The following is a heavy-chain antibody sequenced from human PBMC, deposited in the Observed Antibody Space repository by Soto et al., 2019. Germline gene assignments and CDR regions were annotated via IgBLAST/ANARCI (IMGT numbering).Heavy chain of an antibody. J-gene: IGHJ4*02. V-gene: IGHV1-46*01. D-gene: IGHD3-3*01. CDR3: ARAKGNEIFGVVTHPYYFDY. CDR2: INPSFGST. Sequence: ASVKVSCKASGYTFTSYYMHWVRQAPGQGLEWMGIINPSFGSTNYAQKFQGRVTITADESTSTAYMELSSLRSEDTAVYYCARAKGNEIFGVVTHPYYFDYWGQGTLVTVSS. CDR1: GYTFTSYY.